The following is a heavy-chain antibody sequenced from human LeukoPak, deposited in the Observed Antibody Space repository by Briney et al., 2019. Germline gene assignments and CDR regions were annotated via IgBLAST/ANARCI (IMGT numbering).Heavy chain of an antibody. D-gene: IGHD1-1*01. V-gene: IGHV3-33*01. CDR1: GFNFGIHG. Sequence: PGRSLRLSCAASGFNFGIHGMHWVRQAPGKGLEWLAIICHDGSNEYYEDSVKGRFTISRDNSKNTVYLQMDSLRAEDTAVYYCARNNWNSRTQRWFYFDYWGQGTLVTVSS. CDR3: ARNNWNSRTQRWFYFDY. J-gene: IGHJ4*02. CDR2: ICHDGSNE.